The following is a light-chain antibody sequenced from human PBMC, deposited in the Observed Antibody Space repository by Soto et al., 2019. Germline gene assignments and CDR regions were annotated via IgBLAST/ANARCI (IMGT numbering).Light chain of an antibody. J-gene: IGKJ3*01. CDR3: QHLYSWPFFT. CDR2: GTS. CDR1: QSVTSH. Sequence: EIVLTQSPATLSLSPGETATLSCRASQSVTSHLAWYQQKPGQAPRLLITGTSDRATGIPARFSGSGSGTDFTLTITNIEPEDFAVYNCQHLYSWPFFTFGPGTRVDIK. V-gene: IGKV3-11*01.